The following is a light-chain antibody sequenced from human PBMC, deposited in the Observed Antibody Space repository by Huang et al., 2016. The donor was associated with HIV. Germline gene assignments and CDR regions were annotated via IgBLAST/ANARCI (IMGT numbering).Light chain of an antibody. V-gene: IGKV3-15*01. CDR3: QHYNDSPRT. CDR2: ATS. J-gene: IGKJ2*01. Sequence: EIVMTQSPATLSVSPGETVALSCRAIQRLSGNLAWYQHTPGQTPRLLIYATSIRAAGVPGRFSGSESGSEFTLTISSLLSEDSAAYYCQHYNDSPRTFGQGTKLEIK. CDR1: QRLSGN.